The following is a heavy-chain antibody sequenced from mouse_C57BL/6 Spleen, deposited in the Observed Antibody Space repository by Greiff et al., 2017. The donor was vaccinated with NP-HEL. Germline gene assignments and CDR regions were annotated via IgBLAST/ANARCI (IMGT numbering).Heavy chain of an antibody. V-gene: IGHV7-3*01. CDR2: IRNKANGYTT. Sequence: EVKLQESGGGLVQPGGSLSLSCAASGFTFTDYYMSWVRQPPGKALEWLGFIRNKANGYTTEYSASVKGRFTISRDNSQSILYLQMNALRAEDSATYYCARSGGPYFDYWGQGTTLTVSS. CDR1: GFTFTDYY. J-gene: IGHJ2*01. CDR3: ARSGGPYFDY.